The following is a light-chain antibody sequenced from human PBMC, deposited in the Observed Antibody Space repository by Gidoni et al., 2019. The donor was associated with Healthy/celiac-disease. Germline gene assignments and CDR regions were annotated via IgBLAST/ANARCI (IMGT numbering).Light chain of an antibody. J-gene: IGKJ2*01. CDR2: AAS. Sequence: DIQMTQSPSSLSASVGDRVTITCRASQSISSYLNWYQQKPGKAPKRLIYAASSLQSGVPSRFSGSGSGTEFTLTISSLQPEYFATYYCQQSYSTLPYSFGQGTKLEIK. CDR1: QSISSY. V-gene: IGKV1-39*01. CDR3: QQSYSTLPYS.